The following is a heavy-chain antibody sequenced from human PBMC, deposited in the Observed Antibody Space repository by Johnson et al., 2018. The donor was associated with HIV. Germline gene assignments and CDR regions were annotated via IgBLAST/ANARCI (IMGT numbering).Heavy chain of an antibody. J-gene: IGHJ3*02. Sequence: QVQLVESGGGLIQPGGSLRLSCAASGFTFSNYAMHWVRQAPGKGLEWVAVISYDGSNKYYADSVKGRFTISRDNSKNTLYLQMNSLGAEDPAGYYCARDWAACSGGSCRGNAFDIWGQGTMVTVSS. CDR3: ARDWAACSGGSCRGNAFDI. D-gene: IGHD2-15*01. V-gene: IGHV3-30*14. CDR2: ISYDGSNK. CDR1: GFTFSNYA.